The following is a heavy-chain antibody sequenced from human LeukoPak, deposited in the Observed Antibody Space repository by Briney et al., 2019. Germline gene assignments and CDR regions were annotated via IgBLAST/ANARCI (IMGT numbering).Heavy chain of an antibody. J-gene: IGHJ4*02. Sequence: GGSLRLSCAASGFTFSDHYMDWVCQAPGKGLEWVGRTRNKPNNYTTEYAASVKGRFTISRDDSKNSLYLQMNSLKTEDTAVYYCARDSYCKGGTCYFHFDYWGQGTLVTVSS. V-gene: IGHV3-72*01. CDR2: TRNKPNNYTT. CDR3: ARDSYCKGGTCYFHFDY. CDR1: GFTFSDHY. D-gene: IGHD2-15*01.